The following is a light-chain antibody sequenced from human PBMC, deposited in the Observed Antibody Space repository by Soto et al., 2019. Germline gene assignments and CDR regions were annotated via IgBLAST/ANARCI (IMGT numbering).Light chain of an antibody. CDR1: SSDVGGYNY. Sequence: QSALTQPASVSGSPGQSITISCTGTSSDVGGYNYVSWYQQHPGKAPKLMIYEVSNRPSGVSNRLSGSKSGNTASLTISGLQAEDEADYYCSSYTSSSTYWVFGGGTKLTVL. V-gene: IGLV2-14*01. CDR2: EVS. CDR3: SSYTSSSTYWV. J-gene: IGLJ3*02.